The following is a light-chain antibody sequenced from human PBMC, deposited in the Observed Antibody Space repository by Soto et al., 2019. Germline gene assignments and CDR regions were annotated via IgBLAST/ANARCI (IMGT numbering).Light chain of an antibody. V-gene: IGKV3-20*01. CDR1: QNVDSNY. Sequence: EIVLTQPPCTLSLSPGERATLSCRASQNVDSNYLAWYQQKPGQAPRIIIFGASGRATGIPDRFSGSGSGTDFTLAISRLEPEDFAVYYCQQYGSLSWTFGQGTKVDIK. CDR2: GAS. CDR3: QQYGSLSWT. J-gene: IGKJ1*01.